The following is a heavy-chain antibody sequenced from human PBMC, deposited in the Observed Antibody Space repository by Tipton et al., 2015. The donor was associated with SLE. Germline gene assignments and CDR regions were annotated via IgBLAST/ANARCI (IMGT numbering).Heavy chain of an antibody. CDR2: IYYSGTT. CDR3: ARDEDSSGWFDY. CDR1: GDSIITSSYY. V-gene: IGHV4-39*07. Sequence: GLVKPSETLSLTCTVSGDSIITSSYYWAWIRQSPGKGLEWIGTIYYSGTTHYNPSLKSRVTISMDTSKNQFSLKLTSVTAADTAIYFCARDEDSSGWFDYWGPGTLVTVSS. J-gene: IGHJ4*02. D-gene: IGHD6-19*01.